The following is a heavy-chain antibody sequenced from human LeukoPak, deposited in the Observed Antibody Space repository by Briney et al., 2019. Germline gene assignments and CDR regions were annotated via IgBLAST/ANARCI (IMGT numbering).Heavy chain of an antibody. CDR1: GLTFANYA. J-gene: IGHJ4*02. CDR3: ATSRSGWYWD. D-gene: IGHD6-19*01. V-gene: IGHV3-64*01. CDR2: ISSDGGTT. Sequence: PGGSLRLSCAASGLTFANYAMHWVRQAPGKGLEYVSAISSDGGTTYYANSVKGRFTISRDNSKNTLYPHMGSLRADDMAVYYCATSRSGWYWDWGQGTLVTVSS.